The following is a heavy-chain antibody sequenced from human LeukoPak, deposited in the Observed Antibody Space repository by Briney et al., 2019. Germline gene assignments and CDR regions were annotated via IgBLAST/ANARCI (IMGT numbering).Heavy chain of an antibody. Sequence: PGGSLRLSCAASGFTFSSYGMLWVRQAPGKGLEWVAVIWYDGSNKYYADSVKGRFTISRDNSKNTLYLQMNSLRAEDTAVYYCAKQDSGYDPFDYWGQGTLVTVSS. CDR2: IWYDGSNK. CDR3: AKQDSGYDPFDY. D-gene: IGHD5-12*01. J-gene: IGHJ4*02. CDR1: GFTFSSYG. V-gene: IGHV3-33*06.